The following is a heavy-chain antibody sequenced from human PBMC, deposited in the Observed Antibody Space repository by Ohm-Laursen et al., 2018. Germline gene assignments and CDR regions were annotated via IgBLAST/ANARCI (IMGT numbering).Heavy chain of an antibody. CDR3: ARNRRYYYYGMDV. CDR2: IYYSGST. J-gene: IGHJ6*02. CDR1: AFSVSSGSYY. Sequence: GTLSLTCAVSAFSVSSGSYYWSWIRQPPGKGLEWIGYIYYSGSTNYNPSLKSRVTISVDTSKNQFSLKLSSVTAADTAVYYCARNRRYYYYGMDVWGQGTTVTVSS. V-gene: IGHV4-61*01. D-gene: IGHD1-14*01.